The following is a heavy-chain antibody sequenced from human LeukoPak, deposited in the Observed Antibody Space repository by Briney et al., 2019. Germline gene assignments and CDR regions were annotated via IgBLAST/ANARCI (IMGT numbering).Heavy chain of an antibody. Sequence: GGSLRLSCAASGFTFSSYSMNWVRQAPGKGLEWVSYISSSSSTIYYADSVKGRLTISRDNAKNSLYLQMNSLRDEDTAVYYCARDLAAAGLNWFDPWGQGTLVTVSS. CDR2: ISSSSSTI. D-gene: IGHD6-13*01. CDR3: ARDLAAAGLNWFDP. V-gene: IGHV3-48*02. CDR1: GFTFSSYS. J-gene: IGHJ5*02.